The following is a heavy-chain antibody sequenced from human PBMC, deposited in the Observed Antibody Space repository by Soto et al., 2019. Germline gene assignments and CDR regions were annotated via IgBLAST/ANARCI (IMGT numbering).Heavy chain of an antibody. Sequence: GGSLRLSCAASGFTFDDYGMSWVRQAPGKGLEWVSGINWNGGSTGYADSVKGRFTISRDNAKNSLYLQMNSLRAEDTALYYCARLYSSAWYGPGRYWGRGTLVTVSS. CDR2: INWNGGST. J-gene: IGHJ4*02. D-gene: IGHD6-19*01. CDR3: ARLYSSAWYGPGRY. V-gene: IGHV3-20*04. CDR1: GFTFDDYG.